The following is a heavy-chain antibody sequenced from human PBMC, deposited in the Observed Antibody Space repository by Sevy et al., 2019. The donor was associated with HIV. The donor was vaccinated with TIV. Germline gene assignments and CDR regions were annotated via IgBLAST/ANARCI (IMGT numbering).Heavy chain of an antibody. CDR1: GFTFSSYA. V-gene: IGHV3-23*01. D-gene: IGHD6-19*01. CDR2: ISGSGGST. Sequence: GGSLRLSCAASGFTFSSYAMSWVRQAPGKGLEWVSAISGSGGSTYYADSVKGRFTISRDNSKNTLYLQMNSPRAEDTAVYYCAKDLKGAVAGNFFYWGQGTLVTVSS. J-gene: IGHJ4*02. CDR3: AKDLKGAVAGNFFY.